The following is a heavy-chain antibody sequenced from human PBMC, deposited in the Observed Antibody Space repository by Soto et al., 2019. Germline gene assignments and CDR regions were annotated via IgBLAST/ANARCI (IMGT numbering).Heavy chain of an antibody. CDR1: GFTFSSYD. Sequence: GGSLRLSCAASGFTFSSYDMHWVRQATGKGLEWVSAIGTAGDTYYPGSVKGRFTISRENAKNSLYLQMNSLRAEDTAVYYCAKVRGYDFWSGYQYYYYYMDVWGKGTTVTVSS. CDR2: IGTAGDT. CDR3: AKVRGYDFWSGYQYYYYYMDV. V-gene: IGHV3-13*01. J-gene: IGHJ6*03. D-gene: IGHD3-3*01.